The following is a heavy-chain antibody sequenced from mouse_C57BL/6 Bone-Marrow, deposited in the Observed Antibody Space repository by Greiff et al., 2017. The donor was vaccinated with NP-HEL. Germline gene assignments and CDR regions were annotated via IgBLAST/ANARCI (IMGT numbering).Heavy chain of an antibody. V-gene: IGHV5-17*01. CDR3: ARGGSSYGFAY. Sequence: EVQGVESGGGLVKPGGSLKLSCAASGFTFSDYGMHWVRQAPEKGLEWVAYISSGSSTLYYADTVKRRFTISRYNAKKPLFLQMTSLRSEDTAMYYCARGGSSYGFAYWGQGTLVTVSA. CDR2: ISSGSSTL. J-gene: IGHJ3*01. CDR1: GFTFSDYG. D-gene: IGHD1-1*01.